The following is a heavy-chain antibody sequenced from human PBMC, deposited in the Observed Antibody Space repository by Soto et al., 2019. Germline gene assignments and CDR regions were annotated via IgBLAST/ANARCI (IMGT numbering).Heavy chain of an antibody. CDR2: LKQDGSEK. D-gene: IGHD1-26*01. V-gene: IGHV3-7*01. CDR1: GYSFSTYW. Sequence: EVQLVESGGGLVQPGGSLRLSCGASGYSFSTYWMSWVRQAPGKGLEWVANLKQDGSEKYYVDSVRGRFTISRDNAKSSLYLQMNSLRVEATAVYYCARDGPWAYDVWGQGTLVSVSS. J-gene: IGHJ3*01. CDR3: ARDGPWAYDV.